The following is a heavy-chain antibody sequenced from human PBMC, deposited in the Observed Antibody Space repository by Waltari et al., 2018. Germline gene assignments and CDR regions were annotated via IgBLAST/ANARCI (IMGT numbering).Heavy chain of an antibody. D-gene: IGHD5-12*01. V-gene: IGHV3-48*01. CDR1: GLPVRTFN. J-gene: IGHJ3*02. CDR3: ARGRDGYIQDVFDI. Sequence: EVKLVESGGGWVQPGESLRLSCAASGLPVRTFNRNWVRQAPGKGLEWVSYISSSTTTYYADYVKGRFTISRDNAKNSLYLQMNSLRAEDTALYYCARGRDGYIQDVFDIWGQGTMVSVSS. CDR2: ISSSTTT.